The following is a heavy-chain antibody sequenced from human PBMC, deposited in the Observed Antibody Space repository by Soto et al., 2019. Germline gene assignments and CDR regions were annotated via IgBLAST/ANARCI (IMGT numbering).Heavy chain of an antibody. CDR1: GGTFSSYT. Sequence: QVQLVQSGAEVKKPGSSVKVSCKASGGTFSSYTISWVRQAPGQGLEWMGRIIPILGIANHAQKFQGRVTITADKSTSTAYMELSSLRSEDTAVYYCARDRLYSSGWYYFDYWGQGTLVIVSS. CDR2: IIPILGIA. J-gene: IGHJ4*02. V-gene: IGHV1-69*08. CDR3: ARDRLYSSGWYYFDY. D-gene: IGHD6-19*01.